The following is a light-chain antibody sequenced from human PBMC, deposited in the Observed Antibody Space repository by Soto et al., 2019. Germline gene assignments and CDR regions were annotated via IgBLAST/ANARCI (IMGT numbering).Light chain of an antibody. CDR3: QQYNTYPWT. CDR1: QSISSW. V-gene: IGKV1-5*01. CDR2: DAS. Sequence: DIKVSQSPSTLSASVGDRVTFTCRASQSISSWLAWYQQKPGKAPKLLLYDASTLQSGVPSRFSGSGSGTDFTLTISRLHPDDFAPYYCQQYNTYPWTFGQRTKV. J-gene: IGKJ1*01.